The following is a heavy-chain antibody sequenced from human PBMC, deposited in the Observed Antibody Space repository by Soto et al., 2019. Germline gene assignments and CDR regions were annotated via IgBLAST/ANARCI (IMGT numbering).Heavy chain of an antibody. CDR2: ISPYTYRT. J-gene: IGHJ4*02. CDR3: ARDPSRYFDF. V-gene: IGHV1-18*01. D-gene: IGHD6-13*01. CDR1: GYSFTNFG. Sequence: QVQLVQSGAELKKPGASVKVSCKTSGYSFTNFGISWVRQAPGQGLECMGWISPYTYRTNYVQKFRDRITMTTDTSTSTVYMELRNLRSDDTAIYYCARDPSRYFDFWGQGSLVTVSS.